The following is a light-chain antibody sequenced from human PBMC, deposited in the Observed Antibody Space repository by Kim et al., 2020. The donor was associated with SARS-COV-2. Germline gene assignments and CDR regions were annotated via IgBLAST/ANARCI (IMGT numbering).Light chain of an antibody. J-gene: IGLJ1*01. V-gene: IGLV2-14*04. CDR1: SSDVGGYNY. CDR3: SSFTSSSTPYV. Sequence: QSITISCTGTSSDVGGYNYVSWYQQHPGKAPKLIIYGVSNRASGVSNRFSGSKSANTASLTISGLQAEDEADYYCSSFTSSSTPYVFGTGTKVTVL. CDR2: GVS.